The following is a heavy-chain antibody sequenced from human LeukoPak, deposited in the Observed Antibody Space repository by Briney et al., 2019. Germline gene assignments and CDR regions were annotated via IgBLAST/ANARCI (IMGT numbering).Heavy chain of an antibody. CDR1: GFTFSSYA. Sequence: GGSLRLSCAGSGFTFSSYAMSWVRQAPGKGLEWVSTISGSGGYTYYADSVKGRFTISRDNSKNTLYLQMNSLRAEDTAIYYCAKDLGQEYSGYGFDYWGQGTLVTVSS. V-gene: IGHV3-23*01. J-gene: IGHJ4*02. CDR3: AKDLGQEYSGYGFDY. D-gene: IGHD5-12*01. CDR2: ISGSGGYT.